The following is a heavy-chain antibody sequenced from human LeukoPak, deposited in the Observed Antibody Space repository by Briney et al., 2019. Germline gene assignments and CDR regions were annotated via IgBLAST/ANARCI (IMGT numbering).Heavy chain of an antibody. J-gene: IGHJ3*02. Sequence: GGSLRLSCAASGFTFSSYAMSWVRQAPGKGLEWVGRIKSKTHGGTTDYAAPVKGRFTISRDDSKNTVYVQMNSLNTEDTAVYYCATSPQLNPFDIWGQGTMVTVSS. CDR1: GFTFSSYA. CDR2: IKSKTHGGTT. CDR3: ATSPQLNPFDI. V-gene: IGHV3-15*01.